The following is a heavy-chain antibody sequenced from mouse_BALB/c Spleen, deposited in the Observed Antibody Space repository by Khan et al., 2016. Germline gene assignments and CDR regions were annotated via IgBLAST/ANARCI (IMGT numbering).Heavy chain of an antibody. J-gene: IGHJ3*01. CDR3: AGSSYDYDVGFAY. V-gene: IGHV14-3*02. D-gene: IGHD2-4*01. CDR2: IDHANGNT. Sequence: VQLKQSGAELVKPGASVKLSCTASGFNIKDTYMHWVKQRPEQGLEWIGRIDHANGNTKYDPKFQGKATITAETSSNTAFLQISSTTSEDTAVSYCAGSSYDYDVGFAYWGQGTLVTVSA. CDR1: GFNIKDTY.